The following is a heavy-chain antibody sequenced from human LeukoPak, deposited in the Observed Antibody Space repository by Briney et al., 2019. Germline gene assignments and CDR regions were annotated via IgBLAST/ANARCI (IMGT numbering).Heavy chain of an antibody. CDR2: ISGSGGST. CDR1: GFTFSSYA. D-gene: IGHD2-2*01. J-gene: IGHJ4*02. V-gene: IGHV3-23*01. CDR3: AKVVHCSSTSCSFDY. Sequence: GGSLRLSCAASGFTFSSYAMSWVRQAPGKGLEWVSAISGSGGSTYYADSVKGRFTISRDNSKNTLYLQMNSLRAEDTAVYYRAKVVHCSSTSCSFDYWGQGTLVTVSS.